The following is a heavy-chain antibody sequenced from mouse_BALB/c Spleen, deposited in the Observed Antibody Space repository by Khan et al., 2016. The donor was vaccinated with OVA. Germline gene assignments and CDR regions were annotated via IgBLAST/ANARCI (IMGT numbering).Heavy chain of an antibody. Sequence: QIQLVQSGPELKKPGETVKISCKASGYTFTNYGMNWVKQAPGKGLKWMGWINTYTGQPTYADDFKGRFAFSLATSASTAYLQINNLKNEDTATYFCARSNSYWYVDVWGAGTTGTVSS. CDR2: INTYTGQP. CDR1: GYTFTNYG. D-gene: IGHD4-1*02. CDR3: ARSNSYWYVDV. J-gene: IGHJ1*01. V-gene: IGHV9-3-1*01.